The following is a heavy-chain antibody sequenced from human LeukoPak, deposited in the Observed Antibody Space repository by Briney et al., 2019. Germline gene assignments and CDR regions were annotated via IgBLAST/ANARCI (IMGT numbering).Heavy chain of an antibody. D-gene: IGHD3-22*01. CDR3: ARVSDSSGYQYYYGMDV. V-gene: IGHV7-4-1*02. Sequence: ASVKVSCKASGYIFSTYPINWVRQAPGQGLEWMGWINTNTGNPTYAQGFTGRFVFSLDTSVSTAYLQISSLKAEDTAVYYCARVSDSSGYQYYYGMDVWGQGTTVTVSS. CDR2: INTNTGNP. CDR1: GYIFSTYP. J-gene: IGHJ6*02.